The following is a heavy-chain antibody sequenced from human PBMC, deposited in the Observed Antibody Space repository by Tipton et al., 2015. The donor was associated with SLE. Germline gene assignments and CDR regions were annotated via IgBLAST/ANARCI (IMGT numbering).Heavy chain of an antibody. CDR2: IHDNGTS. J-gene: IGHJ4*02. V-gene: IGHV4-34*01. Sequence: TLSLTCAVNDESSSGYYSSWIRQSPGKVLEWIGDIHDNGTSIYNPSLKSRVSISVDTSKKQISLKLNSVTAADTAVYYCARGRVDYIRGTYRPSSFDFWGQGSQVTVSS. CDR1: DESSSGYY. CDR3: ARGRVDYIRGTYRPSSFDF. D-gene: IGHD3-16*02.